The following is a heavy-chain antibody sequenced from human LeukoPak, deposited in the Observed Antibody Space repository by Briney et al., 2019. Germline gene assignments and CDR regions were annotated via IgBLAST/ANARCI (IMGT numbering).Heavy chain of an antibody. CDR2: IYYSGST. J-gene: IGHJ4*02. CDR3: ARPTMPYYYGSGSYDY. Sequence: SETLSLTCTVSGGSISSSSYYWGWIRQPPGKGLEWIGSIYYSGSTYHNPSLKSRVTISVDTSKNQFSLKLSSVTAADTAVYYCARPTMPYYYGSGSYDYWGQGTLVTVSS. CDR1: GGSISSSSYY. V-gene: IGHV4-39*01. D-gene: IGHD3-10*01.